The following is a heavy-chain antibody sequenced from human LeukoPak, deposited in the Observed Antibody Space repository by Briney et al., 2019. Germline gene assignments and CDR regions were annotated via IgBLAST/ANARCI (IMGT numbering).Heavy chain of an antibody. J-gene: IGHJ4*02. CDR3: ATTLGSGWKFDY. CDR2: ISYDESYK. Sequence: SCKASGYTFTGYYMHWVRQAPGKGLEWVAVISYDESYKYYADSVKGRFTISRDSSKNTLYLQMNSLRAEDTAVYYCATTLGSGWKFDYWGQGTLVTVSS. D-gene: IGHD6-19*01. V-gene: IGHV3-30*03. CDR1: GYTFTGYY.